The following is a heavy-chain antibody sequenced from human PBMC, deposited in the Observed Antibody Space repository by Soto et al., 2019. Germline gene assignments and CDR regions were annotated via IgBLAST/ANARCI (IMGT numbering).Heavy chain of an antibody. CDR1: GYNFNQYY. CDR3: ARGPDDSDVPRWDH. D-gene: IGHD4-17*01. CDR2: INLRGGTT. Sequence: QVQLVQSGPEVRKPGASVRLSCASSGYNFNQYYIHWVRQAPGQGRAWMGIINLRGGTTEYAHKFRGRVAVTGDTSTRTAYMELSSLRSEDTAVYFCARGPDDSDVPRWDHWGQGTLITVSS. J-gene: IGHJ4*02. V-gene: IGHV1-46*02.